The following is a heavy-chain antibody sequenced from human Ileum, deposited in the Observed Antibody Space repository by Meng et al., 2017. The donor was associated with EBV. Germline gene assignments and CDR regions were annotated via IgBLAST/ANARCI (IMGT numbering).Heavy chain of an antibody. CDR3: ATDVGTVADH. CDR1: GGHFKTFV. V-gene: IGHV1-69*01. CDR2: VTPVFTST. J-gene: IGHJ4*02. D-gene: IGHD4-23*01. Sequence: PLGRSGADCKKPGSSVKISCRASGGHFKTFVFSWVRLAPGQGLEWMGGVTPVFTSTLYAKHFKDRVTITADESTNTAFMELKNLQSDDTAIYYCATDVGTVADHWGPGTLVTVSS.